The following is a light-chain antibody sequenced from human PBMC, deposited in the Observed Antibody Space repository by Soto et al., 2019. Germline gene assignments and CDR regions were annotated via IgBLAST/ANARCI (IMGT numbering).Light chain of an antibody. J-gene: IGLJ3*02. V-gene: IGLV2-14*01. CDR1: SSDVGAYNY. CDR3: SSYTSSSTVV. CDR2: DVT. Sequence: QSALTQPASVSGSPGQSVTISCSGSSSDVGAYNYVSWYQRHPGKAPKLMISDVTNRPSGVSNRFSGSKSGNTASLTISGLQAEDEADYFCSSYTSSSTVVFGGGTKLTVL.